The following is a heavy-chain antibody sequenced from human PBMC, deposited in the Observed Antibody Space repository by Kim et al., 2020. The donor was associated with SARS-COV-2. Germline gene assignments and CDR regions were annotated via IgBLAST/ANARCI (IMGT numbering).Heavy chain of an antibody. CDR3: ARDWVTNYFDY. Sequence: KYYADSVKGRFTISRDNSKNTVYLQMNSLRAEDTAVYFCARDWVTNYFDYWGQGTLVTVSS. D-gene: IGHD3-16*01. J-gene: IGHJ4*02. CDR2: K. V-gene: IGHV3-33*01.